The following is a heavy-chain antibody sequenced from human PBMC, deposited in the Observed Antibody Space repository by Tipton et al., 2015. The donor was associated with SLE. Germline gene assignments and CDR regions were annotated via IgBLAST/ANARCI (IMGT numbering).Heavy chain of an antibody. CDR2: INSDGSST. D-gene: IGHD4-11*01. CDR1: GFTFSNYW. CDR3: ARERTTVIYYYYYRDV. J-gene: IGHJ6*03. V-gene: IGHV3-74*01. Sequence: SLRLSCAASGFTFSNYWMHWVRQAPGKGLVWVSRINSDGSSTSYADSVKGRFTTSRDNAKNTLYLQMNRLRAEDTAVYYCARERTTVIYYYYYRDVGGKATAVPVSS.